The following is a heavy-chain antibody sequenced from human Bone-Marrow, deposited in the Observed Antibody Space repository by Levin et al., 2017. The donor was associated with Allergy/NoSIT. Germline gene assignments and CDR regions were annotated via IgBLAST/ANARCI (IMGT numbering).Heavy chain of an antibody. CDR1: GVSITRGSFY. CDR2: VHTIGST. V-gene: IGHV4-61*02. CDR3: AVSPSLGYCSTTSCYELDP. Sequence: LRLSCTVSGVSITRGSFYWSWIRQQPAGKGLEWIGRVHTIGSTNYNPSLQGRVTISLDRSKNQLSLKLNSVTAADTAVYYCAVSPSLGYCSTTSCYELDPWGQGTLVTVSS. D-gene: IGHD2-2*01. J-gene: IGHJ5*02.